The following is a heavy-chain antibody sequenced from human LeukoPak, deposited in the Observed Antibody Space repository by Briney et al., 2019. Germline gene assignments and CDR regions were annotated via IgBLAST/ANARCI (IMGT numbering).Heavy chain of an antibody. CDR3: ASYPRYMSSPPFDY. CDR1: GYTFTGQF. Sequence: GASVKVSCKASGYTFTGQFMHWVRQAPGQGLEWMGWMNPNTGDTNYAQSFQGRLAMTRDTTISTAYMELSRLTSDDTAVYYCASYPRYMSSPPFDYWGQGTLLTVS. CDR2: MNPNTGDT. J-gene: IGHJ4*02. V-gene: IGHV1-2*02. D-gene: IGHD3-9*01.